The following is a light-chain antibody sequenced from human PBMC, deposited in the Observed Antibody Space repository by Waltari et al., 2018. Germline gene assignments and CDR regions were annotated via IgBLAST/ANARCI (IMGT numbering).Light chain of an antibody. CDR1: NIGNKN. J-gene: IGLJ3*02. CDR3: QVWDSSSDHRGV. V-gene: IGLV3-21*04. CDR2: YDT. Sequence: FVLTQPPSVSVAPGQTARITCGGNNIGNKNVHWYQQKPGQAPVLVIYYDTDRPSGIPERFSGSNSGNTATLTITRVEAGDEADYYCQVWDSSSDHRGVFGGGTKLTVL.